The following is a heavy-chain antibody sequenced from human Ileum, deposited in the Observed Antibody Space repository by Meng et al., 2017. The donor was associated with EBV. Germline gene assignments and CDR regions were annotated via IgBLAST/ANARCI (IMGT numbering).Heavy chain of an antibody. CDR1: GFTFLNAW. D-gene: IGHD7-27*01. J-gene: IGHJ4*02. CDR3: EGWGY. V-gene: IGHV3-15*01. Sequence: VLLVGSVGVLVKRGWSLRLYSAAYGFTFLNAWWTRVRQESGKGVEWVCRTKSTTACGTTDYAATVKGRFTISRDDSKNTLFVQMDSLKTEDKAVYYCEGWGYWGQGTLVTVSS. CDR2: TKSTTACGTT.